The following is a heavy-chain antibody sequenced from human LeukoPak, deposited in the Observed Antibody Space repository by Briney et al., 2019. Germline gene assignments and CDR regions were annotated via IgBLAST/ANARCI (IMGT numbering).Heavy chain of an antibody. D-gene: IGHD3-9*01. CDR2: ISYSGST. J-gene: IGHJ4*02. Sequence: SETLSLTCTVSGGSISSHYWNWIRQPPGKGLEWIGHISYSGSTNYNPSLKSRVTISVDTSKNHYSLKLSSVTAADTAVYYCARLSDRILGSYCFDYWGQGTLVTVSS. V-gene: IGHV4-59*08. CDR1: GGSISSHY. CDR3: ARLSDRILGSYCFDY.